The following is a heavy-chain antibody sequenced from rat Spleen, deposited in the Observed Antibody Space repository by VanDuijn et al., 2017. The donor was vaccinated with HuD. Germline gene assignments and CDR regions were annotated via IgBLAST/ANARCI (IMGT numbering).Heavy chain of an antibody. CDR1: GFSLTSYI. J-gene: IGHJ2*01. V-gene: IGHV2-30*01. Sequence: QVQLKESGPGLVQPSQTLSLTCTVSGFSLTSYIVHWIRQPTGKGLEWMGVIWTGGNTDYNSALESRLSISRDTSKSQVFLKMNSLQTEDTAMYFCARKAKGYYFDYWGQGVMVTVSS. D-gene: IGHD4-3*01. CDR2: IWTGGNT. CDR3: ARKAKGYYFDY.